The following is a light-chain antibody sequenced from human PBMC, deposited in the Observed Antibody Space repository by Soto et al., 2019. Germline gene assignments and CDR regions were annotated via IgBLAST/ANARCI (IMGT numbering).Light chain of an antibody. J-gene: IGLJ2*01. CDR3: CSYAGSNNFAMV. V-gene: IGLV2-8*01. CDR2: EVS. Sequence: QSALTQPPSASGSPGQSVTISCTGTSSDVGGYNYVSWYQQHPGKAPKLMIYEVSKRPSGIPDRFSGSKSGNTASLTVAGLQAEDEAEYYCCSYAGSNNFAMVFGGGTKLTVL. CDR1: SSDVGGYNY.